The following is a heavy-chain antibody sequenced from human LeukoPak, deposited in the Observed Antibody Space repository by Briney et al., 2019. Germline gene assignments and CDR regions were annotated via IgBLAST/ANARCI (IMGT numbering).Heavy chain of an antibody. CDR1: GYTFTNYG. CDR2: ISAYNGKT. D-gene: IGHD6-13*01. Sequence: ASVKVSCKTSGYTFTNYGISWVRQPPGLGLEWVGWISAYNGKTNYAQKVQGRVTMTTDTSTSTAYMALRSLRFDDTAVYYCARDQSVRLLQTSSTYFKHVFAIWGQGSMVTVSS. V-gene: IGHV1-18*01. J-gene: IGHJ3*02. CDR3: ARDQSVRLLQTSSTYFKHVFAI.